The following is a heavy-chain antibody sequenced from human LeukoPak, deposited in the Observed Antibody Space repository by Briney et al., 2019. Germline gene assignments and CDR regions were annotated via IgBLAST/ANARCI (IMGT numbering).Heavy chain of an antibody. J-gene: IGHJ4*02. CDR1: GFTFSGNG. CDR3: VRLGSGWSMDY. CDR2: IWSDGRDK. D-gene: IGHD6-19*01. V-gene: IGHV3-33*01. Sequence: GGSLTLSWIPSGFTFSGNGMHWVSPAPGKGLEWVALIWSDGRDKYYAESVKGRFTISRDNSKNTLYLQMNSLRGDDTAVYYCVRLGSGWSMDYWGQGTLVTVFS.